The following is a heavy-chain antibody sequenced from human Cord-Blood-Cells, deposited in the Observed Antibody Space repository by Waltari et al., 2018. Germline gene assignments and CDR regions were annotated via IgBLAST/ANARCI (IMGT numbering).Heavy chain of an antibody. V-gene: IGHV3-53*01. CDR3: ARIWFGELPDY. CDR2: IYSGGST. J-gene: IGHJ4*02. Sequence: EVQLVESGGGLIQPGGSLRLSCAASGFTVSSNYMSWVRQAPGKGLEWVSGIYSGGSTYYADAVKGRFTISRDNSKNTLYLQMNSLRAEDTAVYYCARIWFGELPDYWGQGTLVTVSS. CDR1: GFTVSSNY. D-gene: IGHD3-10*01.